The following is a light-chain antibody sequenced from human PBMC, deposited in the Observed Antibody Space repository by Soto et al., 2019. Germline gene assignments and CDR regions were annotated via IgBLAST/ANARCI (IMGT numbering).Light chain of an antibody. CDR2: GNT. V-gene: IGLV1-40*01. Sequence: QSVLTQPPSVSGAPGQRVTISCTGSSSNIGAGYDVHWYQQFPGTAPKLLIYGNTNRPSGVPDRFSGSKSGTSASLAITGLHAEDEADYYCQSYDSTLSARYVFGTGTKLTVL. CDR3: QSYDSTLSARYV. CDR1: SSNIGAGYD. J-gene: IGLJ1*01.